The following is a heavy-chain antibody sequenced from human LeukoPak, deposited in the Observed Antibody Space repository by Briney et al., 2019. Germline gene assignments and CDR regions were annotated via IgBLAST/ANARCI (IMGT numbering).Heavy chain of an antibody. V-gene: IGHV4-31*03. CDR2: IYYSGST. J-gene: IGHJ3*02. CDR1: GGSISSGGYY. CDR3: ARGYRFCGGDCSGGAFDI. Sequence: SETLTLTCTVSGGSISSGGYYWSWIRQHPGKGLEWIGYIYYSGSTYYNPSLKSRVTISVDTSKNQFSLKLSSVTAADTAVYYCARGYRFCGGDCSGGAFDIWGQGTMVTVSS. D-gene: IGHD2-21*02.